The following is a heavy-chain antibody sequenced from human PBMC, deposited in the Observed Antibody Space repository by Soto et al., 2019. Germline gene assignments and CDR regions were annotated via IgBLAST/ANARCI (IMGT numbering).Heavy chain of an antibody. V-gene: IGHV5-10-1*01. CDR1: GYSFTSYW. Sequence: GESLKISCKGSGYSFTSYWISWVRQMPGKGLEWMGRIDPSDSYTNYSPSFQGHVTLSADKSISTAYLQWSSLKASDTAMYYCARHDVGVAVAGTLHYYYGMDVWGQGTTVTVSS. CDR2: IDPSDSYT. CDR3: ARHDVGVAVAGTLHYYYGMDV. D-gene: IGHD6-19*01. J-gene: IGHJ6*02.